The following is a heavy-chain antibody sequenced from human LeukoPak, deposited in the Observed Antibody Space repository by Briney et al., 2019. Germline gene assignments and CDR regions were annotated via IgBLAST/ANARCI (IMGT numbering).Heavy chain of an antibody. D-gene: IGHD3-22*01. CDR2: ISSSGSTI. CDR1: GFTFSDYY. Sequence: KSGGSLRLSCAASGFTFSDYYMSWIRQAPGKGLEWVSYISSSGSTIYYADSVKGRFTISRDNAKNSLYLQMNSLRAEDTAVYYCAREWYYYDSSGYCYFDYWGQGTLVTVSS. CDR3: AREWYYYDSSGYCYFDY. J-gene: IGHJ4*02. V-gene: IGHV3-11*01.